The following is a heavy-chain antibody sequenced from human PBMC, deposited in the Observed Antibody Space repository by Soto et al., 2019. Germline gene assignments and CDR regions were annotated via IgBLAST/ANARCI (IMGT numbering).Heavy chain of an antibody. D-gene: IGHD3-16*02. V-gene: IGHV4-39*01. Sequence: PSETLSLTCTFSCGSIISSSYYWGWIRQPPGKGLEWIGSIYYSGSTYYNPSLKSRVTISVDTSKNQFSLKLSSVTAADTAVYYCARLSMITFGGVIVYSVYYFDYWGQGTLVTVSS. CDR3: ARLSMITFGGVIVYSVYYFDY. J-gene: IGHJ4*02. CDR2: IYYSGST. CDR1: CGSIISSSYY.